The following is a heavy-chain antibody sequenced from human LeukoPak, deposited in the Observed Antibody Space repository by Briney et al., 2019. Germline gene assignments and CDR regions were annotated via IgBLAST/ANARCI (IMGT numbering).Heavy chain of an antibody. CDR3: ARDGSGRTPNY. V-gene: IGHV4-34*01. D-gene: IGHD3-10*01. J-gene: IGHJ4*02. CDR2: INHSGST. Sequence: GSLRLSCAASGFTVSSNYMSWIRQPPGKGLEWIGEINHSGSTNYNPSLKSRVTISVDTSKNQFSLKLSSVTAADTAVYYCARDGSGRTPNYWGQGTLVTVSS. CDR1: GFTVSSNY.